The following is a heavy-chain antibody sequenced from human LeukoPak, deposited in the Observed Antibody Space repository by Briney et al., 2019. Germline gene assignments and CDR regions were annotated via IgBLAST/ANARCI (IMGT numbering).Heavy chain of an antibody. CDR2: ISAYNGNT. V-gene: IGHV1-18*01. D-gene: IGHD2-2*02. CDR1: GGTFSSYA. CDR3: ARDRRYCSSTSCYMESWFDP. Sequence: ASVKVSCKASGGTFSSYAISWVRQAPGQGLEWMGWISAYNGNTNYAQKLQGRVTMTTDTSTSTAYMELRSLRSDDTAVYYCARDRRYCSSTSCYMESWFDPWGQGTLVTVSS. J-gene: IGHJ5*02.